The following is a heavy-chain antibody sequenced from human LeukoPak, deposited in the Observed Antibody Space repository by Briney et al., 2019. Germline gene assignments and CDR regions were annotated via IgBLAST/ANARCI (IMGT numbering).Heavy chain of an antibody. CDR1: GYTFTSYG. CDR3: ARVGYCSGGSCYLFDY. Sequence: ASVKVSCEASGYTFTSYGISWVRQAPGQGLEWMGWISAYNGNTNYAQKLQGRVTMTTDTSTSTAYMELRSLRSDDTAVYYCARVGYCSGGSCYLFDYWGQGTLVTVSS. CDR2: ISAYNGNT. D-gene: IGHD2-15*01. V-gene: IGHV1-18*01. J-gene: IGHJ4*02.